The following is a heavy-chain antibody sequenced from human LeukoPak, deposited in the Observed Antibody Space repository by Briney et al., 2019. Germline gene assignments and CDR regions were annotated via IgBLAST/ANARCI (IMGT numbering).Heavy chain of an antibody. D-gene: IGHD3-10*01. CDR1: GFTFSEYY. V-gene: IGHV3-11*01. J-gene: IGHJ6*02. CDR2: ISSSGSTI. CDR3: ARDRVLPRYYGMDV. Sequence: GGSLRLSCAASGFTFSEYYMSWIRQAPGKGLEWVSYISSSGSTIYYADSVKGRFTISRDNAKNSLYLQMNSLRAEDTAVYYCARDRVLPRYYGMDVWGQGTTVTVSS.